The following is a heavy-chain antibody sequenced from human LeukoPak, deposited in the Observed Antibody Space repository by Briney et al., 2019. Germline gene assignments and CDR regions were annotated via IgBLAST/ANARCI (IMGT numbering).Heavy chain of an antibody. CDR2: IYHSGST. CDR1: GGSISSYY. D-gene: IGHD3-10*01. V-gene: IGHV4-39*07. CDR3: ARGSDYYGSGSYSLLLHGYYYMDV. J-gene: IGHJ6*03. Sequence: SETLSLTCTVSGGSISSYYWGWIRQPPGKGLEWIGSIYHSGSTYYNPSLKSRVTISVDTSKNQFSLKLSSVTAADTAVYYCARGSDYYGSGSYSLLLHGYYYMDVWGKGTTVTISS.